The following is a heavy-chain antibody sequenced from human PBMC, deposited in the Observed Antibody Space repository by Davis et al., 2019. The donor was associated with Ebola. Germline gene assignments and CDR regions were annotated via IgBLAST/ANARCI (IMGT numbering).Heavy chain of an antibody. J-gene: IGHJ6*03. V-gene: IGHV4-61*08. D-gene: IGHD1-26*01. CDR3: AALFSGSYLAYVDV. CDR2: MYNRGTT. Sequence: MPSETLSLTCTVASGSVNSNVYSWNGIRQAPEKGLEWSGCMYNRGTTNYNPSLNSRVTISKDTSRNQFSLELRSVTAADTAVYYCAALFSGSYLAYVDVWGKGTTVTVS. CDR1: SGSVNSNVYS.